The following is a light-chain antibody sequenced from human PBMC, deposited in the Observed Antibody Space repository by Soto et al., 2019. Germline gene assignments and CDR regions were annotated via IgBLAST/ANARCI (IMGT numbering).Light chain of an antibody. CDR2: EVS. Sequence: QSAPTQPASVSGSPGQSITISCTGASSDVGGYNYVSWYQHHPGKAPKLMIYEVSNRPSGVSNRFSGSKSGNTASLSISGLQAEDEADYNCTSYTSTNTWVFGGGTKLTVL. CDR1: SSDVGGYNY. CDR3: TSYTSTNTWV. V-gene: IGLV2-14*01. J-gene: IGLJ3*02.